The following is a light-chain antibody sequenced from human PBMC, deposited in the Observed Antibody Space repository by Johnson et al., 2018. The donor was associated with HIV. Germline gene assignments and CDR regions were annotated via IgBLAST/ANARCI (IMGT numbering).Light chain of an antibody. J-gene: IGLJ1*01. CDR3: GTWDSSLSAYV. CDR1: SSNIGNNY. CDR2: DNN. V-gene: IGLV1-51*01. Sequence: QSALTQPPSVSAAPGQKVTISCSGSSSNIGNNYVSWYQQLPGTAPKLLIYDNNKRPSGIPDRFSGSKSGTSATLAITGLHTGDEADYYCGTWDSSLSAYVFGTGTKVTVL.